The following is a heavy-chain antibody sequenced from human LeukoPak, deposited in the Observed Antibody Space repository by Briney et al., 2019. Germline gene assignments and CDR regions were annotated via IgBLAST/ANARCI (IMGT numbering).Heavy chain of an antibody. J-gene: IGHJ4*02. V-gene: IGHV3-23*01. D-gene: IGHD6-19*01. CDR3: AKLSSGWFEDF. CDR1: GFTFNNYA. CDR2: ISASDCST. Sequence: GGPLRLSCTASGFTFNNYAMTWVRQAPGKGLEWVSAISASDCSTYYVDSVKGRFTISRDFSKNILYLQMNSLRAEDTAVYYCAKLSSGWFEDFWGQGTLVTVSS.